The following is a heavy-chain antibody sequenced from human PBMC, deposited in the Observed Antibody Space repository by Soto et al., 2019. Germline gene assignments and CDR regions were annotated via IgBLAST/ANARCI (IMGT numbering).Heavy chain of an antibody. D-gene: IGHD3-22*01. CDR1: GVTFNRQD. V-gene: IGHV1-69*13. Sequence: SVKVSCKASGVTFNRQDMRWVRQAPGQGLEWMGGIIPMFGTPHYAEKFQDRVTITADESTGTAYLELSSLTSEDTAVYYCARVSFETSGSADYWGQGTLVTVSS. CDR3: ARVSFETSGSADY. J-gene: IGHJ4*02. CDR2: IIPMFGTP.